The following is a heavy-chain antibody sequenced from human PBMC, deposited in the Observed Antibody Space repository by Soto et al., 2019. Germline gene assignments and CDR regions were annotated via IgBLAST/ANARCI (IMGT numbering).Heavy chain of an antibody. J-gene: IGHJ2*01. CDR1: GGTFSNYP. V-gene: IGHV1-69*12. D-gene: IGHD5-12*01. CDR2: IIPIFGTV. CDR3: ARGNHRWLQLWYFDL. Sequence: QVQLVQSGAEVKKPGSSVKVSCKASGGTFSNYPISWVRQAPGQGLEWMGGIIPIFGTVNYAQKVQGRVTITADESTSTAYMDLSSMRSGDTAVYYCARGNHRWLQLWYFDLWGRGTLVTVSS.